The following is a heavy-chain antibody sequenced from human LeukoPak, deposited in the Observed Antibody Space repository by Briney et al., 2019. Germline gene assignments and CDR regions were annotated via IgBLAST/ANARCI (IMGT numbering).Heavy chain of an antibody. CDR3: AREGYGGS. D-gene: IGHD4-23*01. J-gene: IGHJ5*02. CDR2: INHSGST. Sequence: SETLSLTCAVYGGSFSGYYWSWIRQPPGKGLEWIGEINHSGSTNYNPSLKSRVTISVDTSKNQFSLKLSSVTAADTAVYYCAREGYGGSWGQGTLVTVSS. V-gene: IGHV4-34*01. CDR1: GGSFSGYY.